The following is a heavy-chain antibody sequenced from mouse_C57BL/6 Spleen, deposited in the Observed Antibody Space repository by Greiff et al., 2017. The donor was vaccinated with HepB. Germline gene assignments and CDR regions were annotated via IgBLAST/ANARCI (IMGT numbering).Heavy chain of an antibody. Sequence: EVKLMESGPGLVKPSQSLSLTCSVTGYSITSGYYWNWIRQFPGNKLEWMGYISYDGSNNYNPSLKNRISITRDTSKNQFFLKLNSVTTEDTATYYCARDSLIYYGNYLWYFDVWGTGTTVTVSS. V-gene: IGHV3-6*01. J-gene: IGHJ1*03. CDR3: ARDSLIYYGNYLWYFDV. CDR2: ISYDGSN. CDR1: GYSITSGYY. D-gene: IGHD2-1*01.